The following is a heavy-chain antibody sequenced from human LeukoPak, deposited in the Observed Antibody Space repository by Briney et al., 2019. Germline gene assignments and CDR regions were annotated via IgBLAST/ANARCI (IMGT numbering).Heavy chain of an antibody. CDR1: GFTFSSYW. Sequence: PGGSLRLYCAASGFTFSSYWMHRVRQAPGKGLVWVSRINSDGSSTSYADSVKGRFTISRDNAKNTLYLQMNSLRAEDTAVYYCARGYCSSTSCYERNAFDIWGQGTMVTASS. V-gene: IGHV3-74*01. D-gene: IGHD2-2*01. CDR3: ARGYCSSTSCYERNAFDI. J-gene: IGHJ3*02. CDR2: INSDGSST.